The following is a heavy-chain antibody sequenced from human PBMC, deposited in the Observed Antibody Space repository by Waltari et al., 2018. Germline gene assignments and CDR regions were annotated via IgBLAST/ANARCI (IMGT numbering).Heavy chain of an antibody. D-gene: IGHD4-4*01. CDR1: GDSISSPNYF. CDR3: ARDMGSNYYRYHFDS. CDR2: IYYTENT. Sequence: QEQLQESGPGLVRPSETLSLTCTVSGDSISSPNYFWAWIRQPPGKNLEWIGSIYYTENTFYNPSLKSRVTISIDTAKKQFSLKLSSVTAADTAVCYCARDMGSNYYRYHFDSWGQGTLVTVSS. V-gene: IGHV4-39*07. J-gene: IGHJ4*02.